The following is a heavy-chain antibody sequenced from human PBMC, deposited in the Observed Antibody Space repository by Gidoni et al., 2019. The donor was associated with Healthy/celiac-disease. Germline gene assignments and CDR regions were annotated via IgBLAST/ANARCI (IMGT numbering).Heavy chain of an antibody. Sequence: QVQLQEAGPGLVKPSQTLSLTCTVSGGSISRGGYYWSWIRQHPGKGLEWIGYIYYSGSTCSNPSLKSRVTISVDTSNNQFSLTLSSVTAAATAVYYCARGAGVGPSYYYYMDVWGKGTTVTVSS. V-gene: IGHV4-31*03. CDR3: ARGAGVGPSYYYYMDV. CDR1: GGSISRGGYY. CDR2: IYYSGST. D-gene: IGHD3-3*01. J-gene: IGHJ6*03.